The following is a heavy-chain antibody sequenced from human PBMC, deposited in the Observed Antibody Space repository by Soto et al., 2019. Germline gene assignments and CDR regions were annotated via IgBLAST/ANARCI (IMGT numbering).Heavy chain of an antibody. CDR3: ARAKKHYYGWGPFDN. D-gene: IGHD3-10*01. V-gene: IGHV3-33*01. CDR1: GFTFSSYG. Sequence: GGSLRLSCAASGFTFSSYGMHWVRQAPGKGLERVAVIWYDGRNKYYADSVKGRFTISRDNSKNTLYLQMNSLRAEDTAVYYCARAKKHYYGWGPFDNWDQETLVTASS. J-gene: IGHJ4*02. CDR2: IWYDGRNK.